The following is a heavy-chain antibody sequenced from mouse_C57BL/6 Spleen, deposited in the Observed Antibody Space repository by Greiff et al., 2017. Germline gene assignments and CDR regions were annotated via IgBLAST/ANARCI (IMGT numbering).Heavy chain of an antibody. CDR1: GYTFTDYN. CDR2: INPNNGGT. Sequence: LQQSGPELVKPGASVKMSCTASGYTFTDYNMHWVTQSHGKSLEWIGYINPNNGGTSYNQKFKGKVTLTVNKSSSTAYMELRSLTSEDSAVYYCERKLGRGRNFDYWGPGTTLTVSS. CDR3: ERKLGRGRNFDY. D-gene: IGHD4-1*01. V-gene: IGHV1-22*01. J-gene: IGHJ2*01.